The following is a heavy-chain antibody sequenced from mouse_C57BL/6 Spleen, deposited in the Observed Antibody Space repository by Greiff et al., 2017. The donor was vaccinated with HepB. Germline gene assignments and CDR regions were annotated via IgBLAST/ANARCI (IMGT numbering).Heavy chain of an antibody. CDR1: GYTFTSYW. V-gene: IGHV1-55*01. CDR3: ARGGYYDYDASWFAY. CDR2: IYPGSGST. Sequence: VQLQQPGAELVKPGASVKMSCKASGYTFTSYWITWVQQRPGQGLEWIGDIYPGSGSTNYNEKFKSKATLTVDTSSSTAYMQLSSLTSEDSAVYYGARGGYYDYDASWFAYWGQGTLVTVSA. D-gene: IGHD2-4*01. J-gene: IGHJ3*01.